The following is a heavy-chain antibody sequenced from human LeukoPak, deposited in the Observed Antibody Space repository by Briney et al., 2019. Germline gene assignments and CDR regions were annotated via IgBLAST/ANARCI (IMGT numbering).Heavy chain of an antibody. CDR1: GFTFSSYG. Sequence: GRSLRLPCAASGFTFSSYGMHWVRQAPGKGLEWVAVISYDGSNKYYADSVKGRFTISRDNSKNTLYLQMNSLRAEDTAVYYCAKQRRSSWYSPFDYWGQGTLVTVSS. V-gene: IGHV3-30*18. CDR2: ISYDGSNK. CDR3: AKQRRSSWYSPFDY. D-gene: IGHD6-13*01. J-gene: IGHJ4*02.